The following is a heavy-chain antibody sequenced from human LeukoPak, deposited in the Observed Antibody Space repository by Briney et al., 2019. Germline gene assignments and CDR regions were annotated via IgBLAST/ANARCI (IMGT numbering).Heavy chain of an antibody. CDR3: ARVGRWLQFWFFDY. Sequence: ASVKVSCKASGYTFTSYGISWVRQAPGQGLEGMGWISAYNGNTNYAQKLQGRVTMTTDTSTSTAYMELRSLRSDDTAVYYCARVGRWLQFWFFDYWGQGTLVTVSS. CDR2: ISAYNGNT. J-gene: IGHJ4*02. V-gene: IGHV1-18*01. CDR1: GYTFTSYG. D-gene: IGHD5-24*01.